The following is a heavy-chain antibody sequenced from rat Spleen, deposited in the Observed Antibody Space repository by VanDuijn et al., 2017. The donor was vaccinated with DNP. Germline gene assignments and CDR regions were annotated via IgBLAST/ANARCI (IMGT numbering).Heavy chain of an antibody. CDR1: GFSLTSYT. Sequence: QVQLKESGPGLVQPSQTLSLTCTVSGFSLTSYTVSWVRQPPGKGLEWIAAISSAGNTFYNSDFKSRLSFSRDTSKNQVLLHMNSLQTEDTAIYFCTRDYSATGYWGQGVMVTVSS. CDR2: ISSAGNT. CDR3: TRDYSATGY. D-gene: IGHD1-1*01. J-gene: IGHJ2*01. V-gene: IGHV2-15*01.